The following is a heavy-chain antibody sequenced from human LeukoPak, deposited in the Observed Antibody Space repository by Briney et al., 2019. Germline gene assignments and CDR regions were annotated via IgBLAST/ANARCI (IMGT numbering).Heavy chain of an antibody. V-gene: IGHV4-59*01. D-gene: IGHD6-25*01. CDR2: IYYSGST. CDR3: AAGGLSGTLDYFDY. CDR1: GGSISSYY. J-gene: IGHJ4*02. Sequence: SETLSLTCSVSGGSISSYYWSWIRQAPGKGLEWIGYIYYSGSTNYNPSLKSRVTISVNTSKNQFSLQLSAVTAADAAVYYCAAGGLSGTLDYFDYWGQGTLVTVSS.